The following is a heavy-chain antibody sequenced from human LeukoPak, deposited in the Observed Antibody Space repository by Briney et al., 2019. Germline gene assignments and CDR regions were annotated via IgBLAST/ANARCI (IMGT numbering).Heavy chain of an antibody. CDR3: ARDDPFDY. CDR2: INPSGGST. Sequence: ASVKVSCKASGGTFSSYAISWVRQAPGQGLEWMGIINPSGGSTSYAQKFQGRVTMTRDMSTSTVYMELSSLRSEDTAVYYCARDDPFDYWGQGTLVTVSS. J-gene: IGHJ4*02. V-gene: IGHV1-46*01. CDR1: GGTFSSYA.